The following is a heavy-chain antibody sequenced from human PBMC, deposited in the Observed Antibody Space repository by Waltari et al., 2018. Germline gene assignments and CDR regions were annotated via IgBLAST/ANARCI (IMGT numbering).Heavy chain of an antibody. J-gene: IGHJ2*01. CDR1: GFTFSIYW. CDR2: INSDGSST. D-gene: IGHD3-10*01. Sequence: EVQLVESGGGLVQPGGSLRLSCASSGFTFSIYWMHWVRQAPGKGLVWVSRINSDGSSTSYADSVKGRFTISRDNAKNTLYLQMNSLRAEDTAVYYCARDGEMATNVDWYFDLWGRGTLVTVSS. V-gene: IGHV3-74*01. CDR3: ARDGEMATNVDWYFDL.